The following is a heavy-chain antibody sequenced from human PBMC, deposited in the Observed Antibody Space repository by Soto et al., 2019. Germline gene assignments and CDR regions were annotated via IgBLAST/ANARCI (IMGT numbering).Heavy chain of an antibody. D-gene: IGHD3-10*01. Sequence: PSETLSLTCAFYGGSFSGYYWSWIRQPPGKGLEWIGEINHSGSTNYNPSLKSRVTISVDTSKNQFSLKLSSVTAADTAVYYCARARLSRSWWFDPWGQGTLVTVSS. CDR3: ARARLSRSWWFDP. CDR2: INHSGST. CDR1: GGSFSGYY. V-gene: IGHV4-34*01. J-gene: IGHJ5*02.